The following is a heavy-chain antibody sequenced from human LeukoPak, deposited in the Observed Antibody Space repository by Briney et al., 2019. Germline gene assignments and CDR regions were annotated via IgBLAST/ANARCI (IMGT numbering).Heavy chain of an antibody. Sequence: PSETLSLTCTVSGGSISSSSYYWGWIRQPPGKGLECIGSIYYSGSTYYNPSLKSRVTISVDTSKNQFSLKLSSVTAADTAVYYCARENLENYSSSWYGWFDPWGQGTLVTVSS. CDR2: IYYSGST. D-gene: IGHD6-13*01. CDR3: ARENLENYSSSWYGWFDP. J-gene: IGHJ5*02. CDR1: GGSISSSSYY. V-gene: IGHV4-39*07.